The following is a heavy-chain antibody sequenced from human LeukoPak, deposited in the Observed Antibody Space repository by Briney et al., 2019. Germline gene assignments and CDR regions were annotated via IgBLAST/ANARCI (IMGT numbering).Heavy chain of an antibody. J-gene: IGHJ3*02. Sequence: PGGSLRLSCSASGFTFSTYWMSWVRQAPGKGLEWVANMKRDGSEIYYVDSVKGRFTISRDNAKNSVSLYMNSLRAEDSAVYYCARPGITAFDIWGQGTMVTVSS. V-gene: IGHV3-7*01. CDR3: ARPGITAFDI. D-gene: IGHD3-10*01. CDR2: MKRDGSEI. CDR1: GFTFSTYW.